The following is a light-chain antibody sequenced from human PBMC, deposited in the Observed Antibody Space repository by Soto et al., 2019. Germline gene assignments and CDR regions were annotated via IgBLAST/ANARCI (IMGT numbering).Light chain of an antibody. CDR1: QGISSY. CDR3: QQLHS. V-gene: IGKV1-9*01. CDR2: AAS. J-gene: IGKJ3*01. Sequence: DIHLTQSPSFLSASVGDRVTITCRASQGISSYLAWYQQKPGKAPKLLIYAASTLQSGVPSRFSGSASGTEFTLTISSLQPEDFATYYCQQLHSFGPGTKVDIK.